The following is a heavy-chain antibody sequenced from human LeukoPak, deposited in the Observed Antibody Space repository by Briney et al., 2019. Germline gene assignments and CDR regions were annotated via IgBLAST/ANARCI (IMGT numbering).Heavy chain of an antibody. D-gene: IGHD6-13*01. CDR2: IGPDGGTT. CDR3: ARGAQLTDY. Sequence: GGSLRLSCAASGFTFSTYGMHWVRQAPGKGLEYVSGIGPDGGTTYYAKSVKGRFTISRDNSKSMVYLQMGSLTADDIAVYYCARGAQLTDYWGQGTLVTVSS. CDR1: GFTFSTYG. J-gene: IGHJ4*02. V-gene: IGHV3-64*01.